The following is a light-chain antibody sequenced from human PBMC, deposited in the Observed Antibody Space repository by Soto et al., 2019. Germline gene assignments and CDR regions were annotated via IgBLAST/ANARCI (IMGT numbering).Light chain of an antibody. CDR3: GSYTSTDTPFV. J-gene: IGLJ1*01. CDR1: STDVGGYNY. CDR2: EVS. V-gene: IGLV2-14*01. Sequence: QSALAQPSSVSGSPGQSITISCTGTSTDVGGYNYVSWYQHHPGKGPKLIIYEVSNRPSGVSDRFSGSKSGNKASLIISNLEAEDESDYYCGSYTSTDTPFVXGTGTKVTVL.